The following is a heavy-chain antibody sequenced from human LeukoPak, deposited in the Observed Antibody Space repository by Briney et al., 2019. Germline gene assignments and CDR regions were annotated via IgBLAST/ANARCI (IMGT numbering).Heavy chain of an antibody. D-gene: IGHD1-7*01. V-gene: IGHV3-30*18. CDR2: ISYDGSKQ. J-gene: IGHJ4*02. CDR1: GFTSSSHD. Sequence: TGGSLRLSCAASGFTSSSHDMHWVRQAPGKGLEWVAAISYDGSKQLYADSVKGRFTISRDNSKNTLSLQMNSLRAEDTAAYYCAKEGYQAGTTSKGYFDYWGQGTLVTVSS. CDR3: AKEGYQAGTTSKGYFDY.